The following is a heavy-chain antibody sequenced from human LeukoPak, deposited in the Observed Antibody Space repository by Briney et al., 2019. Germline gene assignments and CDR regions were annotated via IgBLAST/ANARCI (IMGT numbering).Heavy chain of an antibody. J-gene: IGHJ4*02. CDR3: ASEFHFDY. V-gene: IGHV3-7*01. Sequence: GGSLRLSCAASGFTLSSYSMNWVRQAPGKGLEWVANIKEDGSEKYYVDSVKGRFTISRDNAKNSLYLQMNSLRAEDTAVYYCASEFHFDYWGQGTLVTVSS. CDR1: GFTLSSYS. CDR2: IKEDGSEK.